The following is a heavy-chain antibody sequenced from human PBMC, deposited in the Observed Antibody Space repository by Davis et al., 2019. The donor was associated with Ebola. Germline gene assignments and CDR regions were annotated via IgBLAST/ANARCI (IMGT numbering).Heavy chain of an antibody. Sequence: ASVKVSCKASGYTFTGYYMHWVRQAPGQGLEWMGWMNPNSGNTGYARKFQGRVSMTRNTSISTAYMELSSLRSEDTAVYYCARATTVRGLGDAFDIWGQGTMVTVSS. V-gene: IGHV1-8*02. CDR2: MNPNSGNT. CDR1: GYTFTGYY. D-gene: IGHD4-17*01. CDR3: ARATTVRGLGDAFDI. J-gene: IGHJ3*02.